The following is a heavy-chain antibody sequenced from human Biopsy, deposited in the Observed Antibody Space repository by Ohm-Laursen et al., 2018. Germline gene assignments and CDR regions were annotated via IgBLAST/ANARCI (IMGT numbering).Heavy chain of an antibody. V-gene: IGHV4-31*03. Sequence: TLSLTCTVVSGGSPFTDSITRYYWNWIRQFPGKGLEWIAYIYHTGSTYYNPSLKSRLSIAIETSKNQFSVSLRSVTAADTAVYYCARADMVTTIVDYWGQGTLVTVSS. CDR3: ARADMVTTIVDY. CDR1: GGSPFTDSITRYY. J-gene: IGHJ4*02. CDR2: IYHTGST. D-gene: IGHD5-12*01.